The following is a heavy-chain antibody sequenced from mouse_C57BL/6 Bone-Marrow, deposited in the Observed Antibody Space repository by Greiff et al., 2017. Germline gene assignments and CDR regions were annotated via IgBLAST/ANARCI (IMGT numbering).Heavy chain of an antibody. CDR1: GFTFSDYG. Sequence: VQLKESGGGLVKPGGSLKLSCAASGFTFSDYGMHWVRQAPEKGLEWVAYISSGSSTIYYADTVKGRFTISRDNAKNTLFLQMTSLRSEDTAMYYCARNYGSSYSAWFAYWGQGTLVTVSA. D-gene: IGHD1-1*01. CDR3: ARNYGSSYSAWFAY. CDR2: ISSGSSTI. V-gene: IGHV5-17*01. J-gene: IGHJ3*01.